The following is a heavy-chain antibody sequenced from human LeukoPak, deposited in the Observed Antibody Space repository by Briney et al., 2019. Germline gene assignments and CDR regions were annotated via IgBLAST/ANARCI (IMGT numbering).Heavy chain of an antibody. Sequence: GGALLLSCAAPQFGLCNYAMGWVRAGPGTGLEGDSDISGRGGTTFYADSVKGRFTISRDHSKNTLYLQMSSLRAENTAVYYCAKNYDSSGYHVVFDPWGQGTLVTVSS. CDR2: ISGRGGTT. CDR1: QFGLCNYA. CDR3: AKNYDSSGYHVVFDP. D-gene: IGHD3-22*01. J-gene: IGHJ5*02. V-gene: IGHV3-23*01.